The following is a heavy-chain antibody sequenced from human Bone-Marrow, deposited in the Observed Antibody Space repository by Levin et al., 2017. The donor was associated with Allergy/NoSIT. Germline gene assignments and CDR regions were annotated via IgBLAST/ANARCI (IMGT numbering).Heavy chain of an antibody. CDR2: IKRKTDTDQI. CDR3: TTFSYSNSLYYFDY. J-gene: IGHJ4*02. V-gene: IGHV3-15*01. D-gene: IGHD4-11*01. Sequence: GESLKISCAASGFTFSNAWMSWVRQAPGKGLEWVGRIKRKTDTDQIHFATPVRGRFSISRDDSKDTLYLQMNSLKTEDTAVYFCTTFSYSNSLYYFDYWGQGTLVTVSS. CDR1: GFTFSNAW.